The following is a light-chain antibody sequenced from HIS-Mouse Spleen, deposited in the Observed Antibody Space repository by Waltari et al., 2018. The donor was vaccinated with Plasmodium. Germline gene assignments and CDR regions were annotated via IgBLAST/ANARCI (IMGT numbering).Light chain of an antibody. CDR1: QSVSSN. V-gene: IGKV3-15*01. CDR2: GAS. CDR3: QQYNNWSFT. Sequence: DIVMTQSPATLSVSPGERATLSCSASQSVSSNLAWYQQKPGQAPRLLIYGASTRATGIPARFSGSGSGTEVTLTISSLQSEDFAVYYCQQYNNWSFTFGPGTKVDIK. J-gene: IGKJ3*01.